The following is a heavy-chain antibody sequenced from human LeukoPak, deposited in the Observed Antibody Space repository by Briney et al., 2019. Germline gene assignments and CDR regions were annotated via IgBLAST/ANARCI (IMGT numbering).Heavy chain of an antibody. CDR1: GFTFSSYS. J-gene: IGHJ4*02. Sequence: GGSLRLSCAASGFTFSSYSMNWVRQAPGKGLEWVSSISSSSSYIYYADSVKGRFTISRDNAKNSLYLQMNSLRAEDTAVYYCAREDHTITMVREAVDYWGQGTLVTVSS. CDR2: ISSSSSYI. D-gene: IGHD3-10*01. V-gene: IGHV3-21*01. CDR3: AREDHTITMVREAVDY.